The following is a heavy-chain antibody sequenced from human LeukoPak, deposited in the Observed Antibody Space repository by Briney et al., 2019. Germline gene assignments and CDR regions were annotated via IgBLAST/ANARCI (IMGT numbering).Heavy chain of an antibody. CDR2: INDNGGQR. Sequence: PGGSLRLSCAASGFAFKNYAMTWVRQAPGKGLQWVSNINDNGGQRHYADSVKGRFTISRDNSKHTLFLQMDSLRAEDTAVYYCAKTQWKVGATDYFDYWGHGILVTVS. D-gene: IGHD1-26*01. CDR1: GFAFKNYA. J-gene: IGHJ4*01. V-gene: IGHV3-23*01. CDR3: AKTQWKVGATDYFDY.